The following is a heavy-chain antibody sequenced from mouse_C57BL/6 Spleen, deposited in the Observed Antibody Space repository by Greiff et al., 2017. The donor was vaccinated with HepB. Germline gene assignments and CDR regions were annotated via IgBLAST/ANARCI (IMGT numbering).Heavy chain of an antibody. CDR2: IYPNSGST. CDR3: ARVSVHYAMDY. J-gene: IGHJ4*01. V-gene: IGHV1-64*01. Sequence: QVQLQQPGAELVKPGASVKLSCKASGYTFTSYWMHWVKQRPGQGHEWIGMIYPNSGSTNYKEKFKSKATLTVDKSSSTAYMQRSSLTSEDSAVYYCARVSVHYAMDYWGQGTSVTVSS. CDR1: GYTFTSYW.